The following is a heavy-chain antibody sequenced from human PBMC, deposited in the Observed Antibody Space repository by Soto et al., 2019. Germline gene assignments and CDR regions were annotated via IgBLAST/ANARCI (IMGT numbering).Heavy chain of an antibody. D-gene: IGHD3-3*01. CDR3: ARGRTTIFGVVPNNWFDP. CDR1: GGSFSGYY. Sequence: SETLSLTCAVYGGSFSGYYWSWIRQPAGKGLEWIGRIYTSGSTNYNPSLKSRVTMSVDTSKNQFSLKLSSVTAADTAVYYCARGRTTIFGVVPNNWFDPWGQGTLVTVSS. V-gene: IGHV4-59*10. J-gene: IGHJ5*02. CDR2: IYTSGST.